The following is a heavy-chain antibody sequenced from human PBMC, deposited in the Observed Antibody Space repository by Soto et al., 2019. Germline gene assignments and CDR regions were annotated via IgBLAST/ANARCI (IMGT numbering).Heavy chain of an antibody. CDR2: IYWDDDK. CDR3: AHGRHYGGNSGFDY. J-gene: IGHJ4*02. V-gene: IGHV2-5*02. CDR1: GFSLSTSGVG. Sequence: QITLKESGPTLVKPTQTLTLTCTFSGFSLSTSGVGVGRIRQPPGKALEWLALIYWDDDKRYSPSLKSRLTITKDTSKNQVVLTMTNMDPVDTATYYCAHGRHYGGNSGFDYWGQGTLVTVSS. D-gene: IGHD4-17*01.